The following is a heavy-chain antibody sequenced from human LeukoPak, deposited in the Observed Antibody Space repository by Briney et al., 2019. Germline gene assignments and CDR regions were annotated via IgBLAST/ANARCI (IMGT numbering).Heavy chain of an antibody. CDR1: GYKFTDLS. CDR2: FDPEHNKI. Sequence: ASVKVSCKVSGYKFTDLSIHWVRQAPGKGLEWMGGFDPEHNKIIYAQNFRGRVTMSEDTSTSTAYMELRSLRSDDTAVYYCARELGSSSWYGDYWGQGTLVTVSS. D-gene: IGHD6-13*01. V-gene: IGHV1-24*01. CDR3: ARELGSSSWYGDY. J-gene: IGHJ4*02.